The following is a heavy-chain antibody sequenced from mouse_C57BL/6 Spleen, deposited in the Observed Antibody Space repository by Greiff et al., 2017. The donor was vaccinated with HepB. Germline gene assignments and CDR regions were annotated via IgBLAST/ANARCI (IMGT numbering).Heavy chain of an antibody. CDR2: IDPSDSET. J-gene: IGHJ2*01. CDR1: GYTFTSYW. CDR3: AGIGTGPYCSSYDYFDY. Sequence: VQLQQPGAELVRPGSSVKLSCKASGYTFTSYWMHWVKQRPIQGLEWIGNIDPSDSETHYNQKFKDKATLTVDKYSSTAYMQLSSLTSEDSAVYYCAGIGTGPYCSSYDYFDYWGQGTTLTVSS. D-gene: IGHD1-1*01. V-gene: IGHV1-52*01.